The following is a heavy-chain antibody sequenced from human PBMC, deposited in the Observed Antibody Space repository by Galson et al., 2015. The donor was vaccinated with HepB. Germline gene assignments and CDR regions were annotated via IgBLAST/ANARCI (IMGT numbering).Heavy chain of an antibody. D-gene: IGHD1-26*01. Sequence: SLRLSCAASGFTFSDLYMTWLRQAPGKGLEWISHISGSGSAVYYAGSVKGRFAISRDNGKKSLFLQLDSLRAEDTAVYYCARGGSDSSYYWVDWGQGILVTVSS. CDR1: GFTFSDLY. J-gene: IGHJ4*02. CDR3: ARGGSDSSYYWVD. V-gene: IGHV3-11*01. CDR2: ISGSGSAV.